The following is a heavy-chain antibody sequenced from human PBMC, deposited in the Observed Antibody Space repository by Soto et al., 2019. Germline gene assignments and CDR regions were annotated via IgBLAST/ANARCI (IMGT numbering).Heavy chain of an antibody. V-gene: IGHV1-8*01. CDR2: MNPNSGNT. CDR1: GYTFTSYD. Sequence: ASVKVSCKASGYTFTSYDINWVRQATGQGLEWMGWMNPNSGNTGYAQKFQGRVTMTRNTSISTAYMELSSLRSEDTAAYYCARGVADRMVTTLYWGQGTLVTVSS. D-gene: IGHD4-17*01. CDR3: ARGVADRMVTTLY. J-gene: IGHJ4*02.